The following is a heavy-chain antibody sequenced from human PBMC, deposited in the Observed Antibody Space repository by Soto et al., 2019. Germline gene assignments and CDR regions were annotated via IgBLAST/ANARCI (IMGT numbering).Heavy chain of an antibody. CDR3: AQGRGQNWNFDY. CDR1: GFTFSSYA. J-gene: IGHJ4*02. Sequence: EVQLLESGGGSVQPGGSLRLSCAASGFTFSSYAMHWVRRPPGKGLEWVSSISGSGGTAYYADSVKGRFSISRDSLVNTLYLQMNSLRAEDTAVYYCAQGRGQNWNFDYCGQGTLVTVSP. CDR2: ISGSGGTA. D-gene: IGHD1-1*01. V-gene: IGHV3-23*01.